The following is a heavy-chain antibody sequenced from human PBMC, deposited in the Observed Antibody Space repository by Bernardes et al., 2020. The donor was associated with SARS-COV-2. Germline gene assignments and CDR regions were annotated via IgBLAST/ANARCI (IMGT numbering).Heavy chain of an antibody. CDR1: GGSLTGYY. V-gene: IGHV4-59*01. CDR3: ARVYLVGTAPLYFDY. CDR2: IYDIGST. D-gene: IGHD1-26*01. J-gene: IGHJ4*02. Sequence: SETLSLTCTVSGGSLTGYYCNWIRQPPGKGLEYIGYIYDIGSTNYNPSLKSRVTISVDTSKSQVSLKLTSVTAADTAVYYCARVYLVGTAPLYFDYWGQGTLVTVSS.